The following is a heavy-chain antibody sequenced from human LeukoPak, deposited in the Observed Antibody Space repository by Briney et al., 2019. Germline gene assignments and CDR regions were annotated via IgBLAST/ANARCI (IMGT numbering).Heavy chain of an antibody. D-gene: IGHD1-26*01. Sequence: SETLSLTCTVSGGSISSYYWSWIRQPPGKGLEWIGYIYYSGSTNYNPSLKSRVTISVDTSKNQFSLKLSSVTAADTAVYYCARRSHQGATTPDWYFDLWGRGTLVTVSS. CDR1: GGSISSYY. V-gene: IGHV4-59*08. J-gene: IGHJ2*01. CDR3: ARRSHQGATTPDWYFDL. CDR2: IYYSGST.